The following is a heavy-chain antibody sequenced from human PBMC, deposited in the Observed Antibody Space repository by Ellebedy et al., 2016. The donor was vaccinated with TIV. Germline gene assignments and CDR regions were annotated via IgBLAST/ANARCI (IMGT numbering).Heavy chain of an antibody. V-gene: IGHV3-64D*06. D-gene: IGHD3-22*01. Sequence: GGSLRLSXSASGFTFSDYSMLWVRQAPGKGLEYVSAIRSSGGTTYYADSVKGRFTISRDNSKNTLYLQMSSLRAEDTAVYYCVKDLPYYYDRSGFYSPSYYFDYWGQGTLVTVSS. J-gene: IGHJ4*02. CDR2: IRSSGGTT. CDR1: GFTFSDYS. CDR3: VKDLPYYYDRSGFYSPSYYFDY.